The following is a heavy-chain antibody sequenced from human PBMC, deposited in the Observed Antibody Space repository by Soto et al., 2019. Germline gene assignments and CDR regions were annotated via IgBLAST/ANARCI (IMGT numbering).Heavy chain of an antibody. CDR1: GYSFTSYW. CDR2: IYPGDSDT. D-gene: IGHD3-16*01. Sequence: PGESLKISCKGSGYSFTSYWIGWVRQMPGKGLEWMGIIYPGDSDTRYSPSFQGQVTISADKSISTAYLQWSSLKASDTAMYYCARGRSTLYRGKSGKGYFDYWGQGTLVTVSS. CDR3: ARGRSTLYRGKSGKGYFDY. V-gene: IGHV5-51*01. J-gene: IGHJ4*02.